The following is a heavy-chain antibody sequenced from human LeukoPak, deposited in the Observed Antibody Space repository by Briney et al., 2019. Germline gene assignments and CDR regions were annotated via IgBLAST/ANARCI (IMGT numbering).Heavy chain of an antibody. CDR1: GGSISSSSYY. Sequence: SETLSLTCTVSGGSISSSSYYWGWIRQPPGKGLEWIGSIYYSGSTYYNPSLKSRVTISVDKSKNQVSLKLNSVTAADTAVYYCARGLRGGLEYFDYWGQGTLVTVSS. CDR2: IYYSGST. J-gene: IGHJ4*02. CDR3: ARGLRGGLEYFDY. V-gene: IGHV4-39*07.